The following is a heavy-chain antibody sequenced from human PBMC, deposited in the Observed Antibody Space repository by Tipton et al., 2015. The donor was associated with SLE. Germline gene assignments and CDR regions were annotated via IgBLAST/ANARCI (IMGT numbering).Heavy chain of an antibody. CDR1: GYSLTSGHY. CDR3: ARSVLGGLYGIDY. Sequence: TLSLTCSVSGYSLTSGHYWSWIRQPVGKGLEWIGSVYHGGNTYYNPSLKSRVTISVDTSKNQFSLKLSSVTAADTAVYYCARSVLGGLYGIDYWGQGTLVTVSS. J-gene: IGHJ4*02. CDR2: VYHGGNT. V-gene: IGHV4-38-2*02. D-gene: IGHD3-16*01.